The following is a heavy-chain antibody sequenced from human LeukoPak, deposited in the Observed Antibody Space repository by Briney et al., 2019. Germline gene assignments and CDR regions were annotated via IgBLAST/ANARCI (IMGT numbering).Heavy chain of an antibody. CDR1: GFTFSDHY. CDR3: ARVGRYFGAFDI. V-gene: IGHV3-72*01. D-gene: IGHD1-26*01. Sequence: GGSLRLSCAASGFTFSDHYMDWVRQAPGKGLEWVGRTRTKANSYTTEYAASVKGRFSISRDDSKNSLYLQMNSLKTEDTAVYYCARVGRYFGAFDIWGQGTMVTVSS. J-gene: IGHJ3*02. CDR2: TRTKANSYTT.